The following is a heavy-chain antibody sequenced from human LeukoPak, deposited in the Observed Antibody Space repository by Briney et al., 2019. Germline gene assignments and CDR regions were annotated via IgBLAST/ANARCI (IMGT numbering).Heavy chain of an antibody. CDR1: GFIFNDYA. Sequence: GGSLRLSCAASGFIFNDYAMQWVRQAPGKGLEWVSGISWNSGSIGYADSVKGRFTISRDNAKNSLYLQMNSLRAEDTAVYYCARAYPTTVTTFLLFYGMDVWGQGTTVTVSS. CDR2: ISWNSGSI. CDR3: ARAYPTTVTTFLLFYGMDV. J-gene: IGHJ6*02. V-gene: IGHV3-9*01. D-gene: IGHD4-17*01.